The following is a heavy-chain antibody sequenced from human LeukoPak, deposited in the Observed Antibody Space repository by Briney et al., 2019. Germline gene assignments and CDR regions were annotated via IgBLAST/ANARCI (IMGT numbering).Heavy chain of an antibody. V-gene: IGHV4-59*01. Sequence: PSETLSLTCTVSDDSISDYYRGWIRQPPGKGLEWIGYIHYSGGTNYFPSLKSRVTISLDTSKNQFSLRLSSVTAADTAVYYCARCDSVTALDYWGQGTLVTVSS. CDR3: ARCDSVTALDY. CDR2: IHYSGGT. J-gene: IGHJ4*02. CDR1: DDSISDYY. D-gene: IGHD5-18*01.